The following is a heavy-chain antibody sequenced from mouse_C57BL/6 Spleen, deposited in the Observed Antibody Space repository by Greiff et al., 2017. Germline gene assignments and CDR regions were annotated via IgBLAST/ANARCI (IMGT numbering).Heavy chain of an antibody. CDR3: ARYDSVYAMGC. Sequence: VKLMESGPELVKPGASVKISCKASGYAFSSSWMNWVKQRPGKGLEWIGRIYPGDGDTNYNGKFKGKATLTADKSSSTAYMQLSSLTSEDSAVYFCARYDSVYAMGCWGQSTSVTVSS. CDR2: IYPGDGDT. CDR1: GYAFSSSW. J-gene: IGHJ4*01. D-gene: IGHD2-12*01. V-gene: IGHV1-82*01.